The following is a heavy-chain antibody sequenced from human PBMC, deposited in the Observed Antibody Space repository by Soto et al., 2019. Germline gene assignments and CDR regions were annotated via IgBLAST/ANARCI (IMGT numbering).Heavy chain of an antibody. CDR1: GGSITSYY. Sequence: QVQLRESGPGLVKPSETLSLTCTVSGGSITSYYWSWIRQPPGKGLEWIGYIYYSGSTKYNPSLKSRVTISVYTSKNQFSLRLTSVTAADTAVYYCARHWDGSRSLYAFDTWGQGTMVTVSS. V-gene: IGHV4-59*08. CDR2: IYYSGST. J-gene: IGHJ3*02. CDR3: ARHWDGSRSLYAFDT. D-gene: IGHD3-10*01.